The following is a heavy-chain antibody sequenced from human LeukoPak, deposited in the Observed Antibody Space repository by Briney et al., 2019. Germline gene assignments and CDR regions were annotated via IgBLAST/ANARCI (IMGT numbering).Heavy chain of an antibody. V-gene: IGHV4-59*01. J-gene: IGHJ6*02. CDR1: GGSISSYY. Sequence: SGTLSLTCTVSGGSISSYYWSWIRQPPGKGLEWIGYIYYSGSTNYNPSLKSRVTISVDTSKNQFSLKLSSVTAADTAVYYCARSVGPYGMDVWGQGTTVTVSS. D-gene: IGHD4-23*01. CDR3: ARSVGPYGMDV. CDR2: IYYSGST.